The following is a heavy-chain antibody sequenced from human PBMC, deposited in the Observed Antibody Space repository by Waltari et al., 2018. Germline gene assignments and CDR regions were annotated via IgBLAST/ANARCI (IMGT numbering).Heavy chain of an antibody. Sequence: EVQLVESGGGLVQPGRSLRLSCAASGFTFDDYAMHWVRQDPGQGLEWVSGISWNSGSIGYADAVKCRFTISRDNAKNSLYLQMNSLRAEDMALYYCAKDASIVGATTGAFDIWGQGTMVTVSS. CDR3: AKDASIVGATTGAFDI. CDR1: GFTFDDYA. J-gene: IGHJ3*02. V-gene: IGHV3-9*03. CDR2: ISWNSGSI. D-gene: IGHD1-26*01.